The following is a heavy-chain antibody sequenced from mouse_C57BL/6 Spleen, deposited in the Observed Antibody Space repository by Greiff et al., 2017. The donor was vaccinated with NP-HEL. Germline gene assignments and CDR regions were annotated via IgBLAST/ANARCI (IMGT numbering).Heavy chain of an antibody. CDR1: GFSFTSYG. Sequence: VKLMESGPGLVQPSQSLSITCTVSGFSFTSYGVHWVRQSPGKGLEWLGVIWSGGSTDYNAAFISRLSISKDNSKSQVFFKMNSLQADDTAIYYCARNYYGSTSLGAMDYWGQGTSVTVSS. D-gene: IGHD1-1*01. V-gene: IGHV2-2*01. CDR2: IWSGGST. CDR3: ARNYYGSTSLGAMDY. J-gene: IGHJ4*01.